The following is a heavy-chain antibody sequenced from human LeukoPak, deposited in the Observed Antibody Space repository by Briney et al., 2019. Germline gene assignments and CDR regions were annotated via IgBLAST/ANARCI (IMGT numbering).Heavy chain of an antibody. CDR3: TRGVLPARFDS. J-gene: IGHJ5*01. CDR1: GYTFTDDY. V-gene: IGHV1-2*02. Sequence: ASVKVSCKASGYTFTDDYVHWVRQAPGQGLEWMGWINPNSGVTNYAQKFQGRVTMTRDMSISTAYMELSRLRSDDTAVYYCTRGVLPARFDSWGQGTLVTVSS. D-gene: IGHD2-2*01. CDR2: INPNSGVT.